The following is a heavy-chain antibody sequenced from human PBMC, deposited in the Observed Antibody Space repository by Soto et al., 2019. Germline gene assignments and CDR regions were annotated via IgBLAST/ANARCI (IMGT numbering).Heavy chain of an antibody. CDR1: GGSISSYY. D-gene: IGHD5-18*01. CDR3: ARHRGSYDTAAGEFDT. J-gene: IGHJ5*01. Sequence: PSETLSLTCTVSGGSISSYYWSWIRQPPGKGLERIGYIYYSGSTNYNPSLKSRVTISVDTSKNQFSLRLSSVTAADTAMYYCARHRGSYDTAAGEFDTWCQGTVVTVSS. CDR2: IYYSGST. V-gene: IGHV4-59*08.